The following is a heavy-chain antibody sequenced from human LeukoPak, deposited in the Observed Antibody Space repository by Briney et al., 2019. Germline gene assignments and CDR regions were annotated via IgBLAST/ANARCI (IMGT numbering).Heavy chain of an antibody. V-gene: IGHV5-51*01. CDR1: GYTFTNYW. D-gene: IGHD2-2*01. CDR3: ARSPGGCSSTSCRMSFPPVFDPIWFDP. CDR2: IYPGDSDT. Sequence: GESLKISCKGSGYTFTNYWIGWVRQMPGKGLEFMGIIYPGDSDTRYSPSFQGQVTISADKSISTAYLQWSSLKASDTAMYYCARSPGGCSSTSCRMSFPPVFDPIWFDPWGQGTLVTVSS. J-gene: IGHJ5*02.